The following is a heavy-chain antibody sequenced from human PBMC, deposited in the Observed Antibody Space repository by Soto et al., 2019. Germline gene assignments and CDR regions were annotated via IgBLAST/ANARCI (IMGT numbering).Heavy chain of an antibody. D-gene: IGHD2-15*01. CDR1: GGSISSYY. V-gene: IGHV4-59*01. CDR3: ARAPRGGSFFYFDH. Sequence: PSETLSLTCTVSGGSISSYYWSWIRQPPGKGLEWIGYVYYSGSTNYNSSLKSRLTISVDTSKNQFSLQLSSVTAADTAVYHCARAPRGGSFFYFDHWGQGTLVTVSS. J-gene: IGHJ4*02. CDR2: VYYSGST.